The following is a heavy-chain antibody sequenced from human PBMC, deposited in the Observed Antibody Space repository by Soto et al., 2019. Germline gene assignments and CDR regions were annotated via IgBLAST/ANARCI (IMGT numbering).Heavy chain of an antibody. V-gene: IGHV4-61*01. CDR3: ARARSDSVGSSLGRRMDV. CDR2: ILLTGAT. CDR1: GDSVTSGHYY. D-gene: IGHD3-10*01. J-gene: IGHJ6*02. Sequence: QVQLQESGPGLVKPSETLSLICIVSGDSVTSGHYYWTWIRQPPGKGLEWIGHILLTGATNYSPSLKNRVTMSVDTSKRQFSLDLASVTAAVSGTYYCARARSDSVGSSLGRRMDVCGQGTTVTVSS.